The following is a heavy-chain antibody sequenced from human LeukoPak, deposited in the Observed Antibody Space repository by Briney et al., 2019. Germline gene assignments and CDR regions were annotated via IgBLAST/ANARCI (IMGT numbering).Heavy chain of an antibody. CDR3: ARDLGYNGYESSFDY. CDR1: GFTFSSYN. V-gene: IGHV3-21*01. J-gene: IGHJ4*02. Sequence: GSLRLSCAASGFTFSSYNMNWVRQAPGKGLEWVSSITDTTDDIYYADSVKGRFTISRDNAKNSLFLQMHSLRAEDTAVYYCARDLGYNGYESSFDYWGQGTLVTVSS. D-gene: IGHD5-12*01. CDR2: ITDTTDDI.